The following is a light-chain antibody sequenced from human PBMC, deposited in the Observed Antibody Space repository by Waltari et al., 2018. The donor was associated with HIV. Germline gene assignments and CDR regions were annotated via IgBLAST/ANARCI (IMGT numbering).Light chain of an antibody. Sequence: DIVMTQSPDSLAVSLGERATLSCKPSQGVFYTSNKKNYIAWYQQKAGQPPKLLVFWASTRESGVPDRFSGSGSGTDFTLTISSLQADDFATYYCQQYNSYRTFGQGTKVEIK. CDR1: QGVFYTSNKKNY. J-gene: IGKJ1*01. CDR3: QQYNSYRT. V-gene: IGKV4-1*01. CDR2: WAS.